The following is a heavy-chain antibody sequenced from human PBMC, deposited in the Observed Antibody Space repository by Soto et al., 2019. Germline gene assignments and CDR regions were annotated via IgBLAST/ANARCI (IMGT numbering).Heavy chain of an antibody. CDR1: GGSFSGYY. CDR3: ARSRDYYASSWSSSYYLDY. Sequence: SETLSLTCAVYGGSFSGYYWSWIRQPPGKGLEWIGEINHSGSTNYNPSLKSRVTISVDTSKNQFSLKLSSVTAADTAVYYCARSRDYYASSWSSSYYLDYCRQGTLVTVSS. CDR2: INHSGST. D-gene: IGHD3-22*01. J-gene: IGHJ4*02. V-gene: IGHV4-34*01.